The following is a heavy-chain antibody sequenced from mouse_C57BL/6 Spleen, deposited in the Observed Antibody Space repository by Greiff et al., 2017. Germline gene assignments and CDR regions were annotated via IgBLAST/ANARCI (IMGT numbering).Heavy chain of an antibody. J-gene: IGHJ3*01. CDR3: AKQGYGNDCPFAY. D-gene: IGHD2-10*02. V-gene: IGHV2-9*01. CDR2: IWGGGST. CDR1: GFSLTSSG. Sequence: QVQLKESGPGLVAPSQSLSITCTVSGFSLTSSGVDWVRQPPGKGLEWLGVIWGGGSTNYNSALMSRLSISKDNSKSQIFLKMNSLLTDDTAMYYCAKQGYGNDCPFAYWGQGTLVTVSA.